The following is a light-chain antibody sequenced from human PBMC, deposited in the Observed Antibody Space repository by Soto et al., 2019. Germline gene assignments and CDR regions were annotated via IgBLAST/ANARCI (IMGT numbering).Light chain of an antibody. Sequence: EVVMTQSPATLSVSPGERVTLSCRASQSINAHLAWYQQKPGQAPRLLIQGASTRATGIPARFSGSGFGTEFNLTIRSLQSEDCAVYYCQQYNTWLWTFGQGTKVEIQ. CDR1: QSINAH. V-gene: IGKV3-15*01. CDR3: QQYNTWLWT. J-gene: IGKJ1*01. CDR2: GAS.